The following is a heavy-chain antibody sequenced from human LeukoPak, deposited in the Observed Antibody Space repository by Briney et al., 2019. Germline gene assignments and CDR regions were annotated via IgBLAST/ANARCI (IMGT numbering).Heavy chain of an antibody. CDR2: ISSDGSSK. J-gene: IGHJ4*02. D-gene: IGHD1-14*01. V-gene: IGHV3-30*03. CDR3: ATQQGGNPVY. Sequence: GGSLRLSCAASGFTFSNHAMHWVRQAPGKGLEWVVVISSDGSSKFYADSVKGRFTISRDNSKNTLYLQMNSLRAEDTAVYYCATQQGGNPVYWGQGTLVTVSS. CDR1: GFTFSNHA.